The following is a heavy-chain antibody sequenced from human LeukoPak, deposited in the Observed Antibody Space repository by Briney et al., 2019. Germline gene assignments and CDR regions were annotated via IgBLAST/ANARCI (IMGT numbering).Heavy chain of an antibody. V-gene: IGHV3-48*04. J-gene: IGHJ6*02. CDR2: ISSSSSTI. D-gene: IGHD4-17*01. CDR3: AKDHSSPTTDYYYGMDV. CDR1: GFTFSSYS. Sequence: GGSLRLSCAASGFTFSSYSMNWVRQAPGKGLEWVSYISSSSSTIYYADSVKGRFTISRDNAKNPLYLQMNSLRAEDTAVYYCAKDHSSPTTDYYYGMDVWGQGTTVTVSS.